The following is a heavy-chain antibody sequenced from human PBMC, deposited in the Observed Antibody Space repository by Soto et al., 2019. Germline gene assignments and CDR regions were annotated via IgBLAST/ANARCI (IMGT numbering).Heavy chain of an antibody. V-gene: IGHV5-51*01. CDR3: ARHYYYGSGSRNLNYYYYYGMDV. Sequence: YWSWIRQPPGKGLEWMGIIYPGDSDTRYSPSFQGQVTISADKSISTAYLQWSSLKASDTAMYYCARHYYYGSGSRNLNYYYYYGMDVWGQGTTVTVSS. CDR2: IYPGDSDT. D-gene: IGHD3-10*01. CDR1: YW. J-gene: IGHJ6*02.